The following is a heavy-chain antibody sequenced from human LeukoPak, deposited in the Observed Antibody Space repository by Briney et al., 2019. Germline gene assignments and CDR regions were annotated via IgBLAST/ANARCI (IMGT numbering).Heavy chain of an antibody. J-gene: IGHJ4*02. CDR1: GGSISGYY. CDR3: ARYSYGGFYFDY. CDR2: VYYDGST. Sequence: PSETLSLTCTVSGGSISGYYCSWLRQPPGKGLEWIGYVYYDGSTTYNPSLKSRVTISLDTSKNQFFLKLSSVTAADTAVYYCARYSYGGFYFDYWGQGTLVTVSS. D-gene: IGHD5-18*01. V-gene: IGHV4-59*08.